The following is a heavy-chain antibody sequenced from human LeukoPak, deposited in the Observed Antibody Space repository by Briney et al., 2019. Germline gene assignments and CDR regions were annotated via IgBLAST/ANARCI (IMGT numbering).Heavy chain of an antibody. V-gene: IGHV4-30-4*08. D-gene: IGHD2-2*01. CDR3: ARGAWGEDIVVVPAAIWEPLFDY. CDR1: GGSISSGDYY. J-gene: IGHJ4*02. CDR2: IYYSGST. Sequence: SETLSLTCTVSGGSISSGDYYWSWIRQPPGKGLEWIGYIYYSGSTYYNPSLKSRVTISVDTSKNQFSLKLSSVTAADTAVYYCARGAWGEDIVVVPAAIWEPLFDYRGQGTLVTVSS.